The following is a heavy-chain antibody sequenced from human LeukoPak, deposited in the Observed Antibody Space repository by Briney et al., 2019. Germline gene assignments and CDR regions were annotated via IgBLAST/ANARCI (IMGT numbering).Heavy chain of an antibody. CDR3: ARGENWNDWGPFDY. V-gene: IGHV3-7*01. D-gene: IGHD1-1*01. J-gene: IGHJ4*02. CDR2: IKQDGSEK. CDR1: GFTFSSYW. Sequence: PGGSLRLSCAPSGFTFSSYWMSWVRQAAGKGQEWVANIKQDGSEKYYVDSVKGRFTISRDNAKNSLYLQMNSLRAEDTVVYYCARGENWNDWGPFDYWGQGTLVTVSS.